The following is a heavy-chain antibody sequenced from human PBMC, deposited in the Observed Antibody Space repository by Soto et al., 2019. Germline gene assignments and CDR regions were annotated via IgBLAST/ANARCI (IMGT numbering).Heavy chain of an antibody. V-gene: IGHV5-51*01. CDR1: GYSFTSYW. CDR2: IYPGDSDT. D-gene: IGHD6-13*01. J-gene: IGHJ6*02. CDR3: ARHHGSPGSYFGLDV. Sequence: PGESLNISCKGSGYSFTSYWINWVRQMPGKGLEWMGIIYPGDSDTRYSPSFQGQVTISADKSIDTAYLQWRSLKASDTAVYYCARHHGSPGSYFGLDVWGQGTTVT.